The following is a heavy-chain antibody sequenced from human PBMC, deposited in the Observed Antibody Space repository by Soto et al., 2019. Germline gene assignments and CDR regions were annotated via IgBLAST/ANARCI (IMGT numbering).Heavy chain of an antibody. Sequence: QVQVVESGGGVVQPGRSLRLSCAASGFTFSSFGMHWVRQAPGKGLEWVSVIWYDGSKKSYGDSVKGRFTISRDNSRNTVYLQRNSLRADDTAVYYCARDASYYSLWSGYYPSRNGMDVWGQGTTVTVSS. CDR1: GFTFSSFG. CDR2: IWYDGSKK. J-gene: IGHJ6*02. V-gene: IGHV3-33*01. CDR3: ARDASYYSLWSGYYPSRNGMDV. D-gene: IGHD3-3*01.